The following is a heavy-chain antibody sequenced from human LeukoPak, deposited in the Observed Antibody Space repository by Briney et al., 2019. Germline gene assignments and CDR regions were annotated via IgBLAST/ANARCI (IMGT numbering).Heavy chain of an antibody. V-gene: IGHV3-7*03. D-gene: IGHD6-19*01. CDR3: VRNLAVAGTCFDS. J-gene: IGHJ4*02. CDR2: IKQDGSDR. CDR1: GFTFRNYW. Sequence: PGGSLRLSCAASGFTFRNYWMSWVRQAPGTGLEWVANIKQDGSDRNYVTSVRGRFTISRDNAESSLFLRMNSLRAEDTAVYYCVRNLAVAGTCFDSWGQGTLVTVSS.